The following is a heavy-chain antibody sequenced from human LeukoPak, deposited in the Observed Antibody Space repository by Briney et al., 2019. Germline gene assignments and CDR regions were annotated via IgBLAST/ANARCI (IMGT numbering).Heavy chain of an antibody. CDR2: ISSSGNTI. J-gene: IGHJ5*02. CDR1: GFTFSSYE. D-gene: IGHD6-19*01. V-gene: IGHV3-48*03. Sequence: PGGSLRLSCAASGFTFSSYEMNWVRQAPGKGLEWVSYISSSGNTIFYADSVKGRFTLSRDNAKNSLYLQMNSLRAEDTAVYYCAGEQYSSGYHNWFDPWGQGTLVTVSS. CDR3: AGEQYSSGYHNWFDP.